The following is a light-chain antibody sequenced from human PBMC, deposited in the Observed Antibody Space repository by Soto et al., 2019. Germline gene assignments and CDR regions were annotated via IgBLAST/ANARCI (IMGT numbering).Light chain of an antibody. CDR1: QSVSNY. V-gene: IGKV3-11*01. CDR3: QHRAGWPPALT. J-gene: IGKJ4*01. CDR2: DAS. Sequence: EIVLPQSPATLPLSPGERATLSCRASQSVSNYLAWYQQKPGQAPRLLFYDASNRATGIPARFSGSGSGTDLTLTISSLEPEAFAVYFCQHRAGWPPALTFGGGTKVEIK.